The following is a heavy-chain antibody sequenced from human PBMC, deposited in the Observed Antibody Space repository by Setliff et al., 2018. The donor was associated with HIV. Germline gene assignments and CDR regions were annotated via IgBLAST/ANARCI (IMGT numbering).Heavy chain of an antibody. D-gene: IGHD2-15*01. CDR2: VNTVGGGA. CDR3: AREGQVVVTAKGFDY. V-gene: IGHV1-46*01. CDR1: GYTFTNYY. Sequence: ASVKVSCKTSGYTFTNYYMHWTRQAPGQGLEWMGVVNTVGGGASYAQKFQGRLTVTRDTSTSTVYMELSSLRSEDTAVYYCAREGQVVVTAKGFDYWGLGTLVTVSS. J-gene: IGHJ4*02.